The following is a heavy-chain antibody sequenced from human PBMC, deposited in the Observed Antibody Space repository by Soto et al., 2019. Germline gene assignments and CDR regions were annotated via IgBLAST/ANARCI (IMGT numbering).Heavy chain of an antibody. CDR3: VKVTKRAAAGRYEYYKYGMDV. CDR1: GFSFGSYS. CDR2: ISRLSSEI. Sequence: GSLRLSCEGSGFSFGSYSMSWVRQTPGKGLEWVASISRLSSEIDYADSVKGRFTISRDDAKRSLFLQMQSLRVEDTAVYYCVKVTKRAAAGRYEYYKYGMDVWGQGTTVTVSS. V-gene: IGHV3-21*01. D-gene: IGHD6-13*01. J-gene: IGHJ6*02.